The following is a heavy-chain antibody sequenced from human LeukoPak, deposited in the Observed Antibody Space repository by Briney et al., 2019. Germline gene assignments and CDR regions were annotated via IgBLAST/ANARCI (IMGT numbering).Heavy chain of an antibody. V-gene: IGHV3-7*01. CDR1: GFTFSSYS. J-gene: IGHJ4*02. D-gene: IGHD5-18*01. CDR3: AMAGYTDGPFDF. Sequence: GGSLRLSCAASGFTFSSYSMNGVRQAPGKGLEWVANIKQGGSEKYYVDSVKGRFSISRDNAKSSLFLQMNSLRADDTAVYYCAMAGYTDGPFDFWGQGTLVTVSS. CDR2: IKQGGSEK.